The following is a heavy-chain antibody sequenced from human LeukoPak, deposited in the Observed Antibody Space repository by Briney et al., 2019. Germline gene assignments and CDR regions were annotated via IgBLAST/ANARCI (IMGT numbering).Heavy chain of an antibody. V-gene: IGHV3-23*01. D-gene: IGHD6-19*01. Sequence: GSLRLSCAASGFTVSSNYMSWVRQAPGKGLEWVSTIRGSGGSTYYADSVKGRFTISRDNSKNTVYLQMNSLRAEDTAVYYCTGGGWSTDAFDIWGQGTMVTVSS. CDR2: IRGSGGST. CDR1: GFTVSSNY. J-gene: IGHJ3*02. CDR3: TGGGWSTDAFDI.